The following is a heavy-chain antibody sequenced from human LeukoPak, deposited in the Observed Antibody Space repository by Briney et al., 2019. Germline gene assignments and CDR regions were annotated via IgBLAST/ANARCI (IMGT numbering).Heavy chain of an antibody. V-gene: IGHV3-7*01. J-gene: IGHJ6*03. CDR3: ARVTGLRYFDWLYPPYYYYMDV. Sequence: PGGSLRLSCAASGFTFSSYWMSWVRQAPGKGLEWVANIKQDGSEKYYVDSVKGRFTISRDNAKNSLYLQMNSLRAEDTAVYYCARVTGLRYFDWLYPPYYYYMDVWGKGTTVTISS. CDR2: IKQDGSEK. D-gene: IGHD3-9*01. CDR1: GFTFSSYW.